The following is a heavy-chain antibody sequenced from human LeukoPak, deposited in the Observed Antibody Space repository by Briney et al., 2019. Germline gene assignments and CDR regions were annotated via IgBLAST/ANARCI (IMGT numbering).Heavy chain of an antibody. CDR2: IYSGGST. V-gene: IGHV3-53*01. CDR3: ARVDSSGYIDY. J-gene: IGHJ4*02. D-gene: IGHD3-22*01. Sequence: GGSLRLSCAASGFTVSSNYMSWVRQAPGKGLEWVSVIYSGGSTYYADSEKGRFTISRDNSKNTLYLQMNSLRAEDTAVYYCARVDSSGYIDYWGQGTLVTVSS. CDR1: GFTVSSNY.